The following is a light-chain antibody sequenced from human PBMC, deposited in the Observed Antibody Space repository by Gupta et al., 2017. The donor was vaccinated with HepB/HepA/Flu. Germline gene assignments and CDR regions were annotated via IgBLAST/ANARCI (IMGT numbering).Light chain of an antibody. Sequence: QLTLSTSSLPAPVGERVTITCPASQGISSAVNLYQQRPGKAPRMRSEDANTMQSGGPSRVSGSGTGTEFTPSIVSLQHEDLLTDDCKQHNSMLGTFGQGTKVEIK. CDR2: DAN. V-gene: IGKV1-13*02. J-gene: IGKJ2*01. CDR3: KQHNSMLGT. CDR1: QGISSA.